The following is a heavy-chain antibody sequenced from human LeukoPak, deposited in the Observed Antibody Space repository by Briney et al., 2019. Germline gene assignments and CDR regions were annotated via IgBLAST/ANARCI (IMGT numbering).Heavy chain of an antibody. V-gene: IGHV4-59*01. CDR1: GGSISSYF. CDR3: AGASSSGWYPDIDY. D-gene: IGHD6-19*01. CDR2: TYYSGST. Sequence: SETLSLTCSVSGGSISSYFWIWIRQPPGRGLEWIGYTYYSGSTNYNPSLKSRVTISVDTSKNQFSLKLSFVTAADTAVYYCAGASSSGWYPDIDYWGQGTLVTVSS. J-gene: IGHJ4*02.